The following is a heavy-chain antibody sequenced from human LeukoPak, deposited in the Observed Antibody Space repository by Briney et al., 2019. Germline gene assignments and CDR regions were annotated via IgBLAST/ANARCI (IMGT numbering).Heavy chain of an antibody. CDR3: AKEGHYDFWSGYYTKYYFDY. V-gene: IGHV3-30*18. CDR2: ISYDGSNK. Sequence: GGSLRLSCAASGITFRSYGMPWVRQAPGKGLEWVAVISYDGSNKYYADSVKGRFTISRDNSKNTLYLQMNSLRAEDTAVYYCAKEGHYDFWSGYYTKYYFDYWGQGTLVTVSS. CDR1: GITFRSYG. J-gene: IGHJ4*02. D-gene: IGHD3-3*01.